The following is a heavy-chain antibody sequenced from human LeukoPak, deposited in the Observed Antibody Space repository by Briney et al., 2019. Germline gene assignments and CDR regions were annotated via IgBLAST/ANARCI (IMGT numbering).Heavy chain of an antibody. D-gene: IGHD6-19*01. CDR1: GFTFSSYA. J-gene: IGHJ3*02. CDR3: AREETLAVAGSSNAFDI. Sequence: GGSLRLSCAASGFTFSSYAMSWVRQAPGKGLEGVSAISGGGGSTYYADSVKGRFTISRDNSKNTLYLQMNSLRAEDTAVYYCAREETLAVAGSSNAFDIWGQGTMVTISS. V-gene: IGHV3-23*01. CDR2: ISGGGGST.